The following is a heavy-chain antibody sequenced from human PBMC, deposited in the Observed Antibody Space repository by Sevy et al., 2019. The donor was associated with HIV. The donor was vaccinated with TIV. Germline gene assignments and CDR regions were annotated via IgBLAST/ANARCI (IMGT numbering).Heavy chain of an antibody. Sequence: GGSLRLSCAASGFTFSSYGMHWVRQAPGKGLEWVAVISYDGSNKYYADSVKGRFTISRDNSKNTLYLQMNSLGAEDTAVYYCAKADSSGYYYLDYWGQGTLVTVSS. D-gene: IGHD3-22*01. V-gene: IGHV3-30*18. J-gene: IGHJ4*02. CDR2: ISYDGSNK. CDR1: GFTFSSYG. CDR3: AKADSSGYYYLDY.